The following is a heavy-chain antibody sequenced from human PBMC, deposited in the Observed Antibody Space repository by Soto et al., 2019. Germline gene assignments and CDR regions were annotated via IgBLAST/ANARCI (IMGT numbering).Heavy chain of an antibody. CDR3: ARDHMTVVDGVSSGTGYYWYGMDV. J-gene: IGHJ6*02. CDR1: CGSISSGDYY. CDR2: IYYSGST. Sequence: PSETLSLTCTVSCGSISSGDYYWSWIRQPPGKGLEWIGYIYYSGSTYYNPSLKSRVTISVDTSKNQFSLKLSSVTAADTAVYYCARDHMTVVDGVSSGTGYYWYGMDVWGQGTTVTVPS. D-gene: IGHD3-9*01. V-gene: IGHV4-30-4*01.